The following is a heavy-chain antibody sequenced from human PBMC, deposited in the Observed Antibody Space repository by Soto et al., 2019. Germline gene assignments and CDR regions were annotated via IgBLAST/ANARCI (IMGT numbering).Heavy chain of an antibody. D-gene: IGHD2-2*01. Sequence: QVQLQESGPGLVKPSQTLSLTCTVSGGSISSGGYYWSWIRQHPGKGLEWIGYIYYSGSTYYNPSLKIRVTIXVXTXHTQFALKLSSVTAADTAVYYCARGRSSTSPYPIGYWGQGTLVTVSS. CDR3: ARGRSSTSPYPIGY. J-gene: IGHJ4*02. V-gene: IGHV4-31*03. CDR2: IYYSGST. CDR1: GGSISSGGYY.